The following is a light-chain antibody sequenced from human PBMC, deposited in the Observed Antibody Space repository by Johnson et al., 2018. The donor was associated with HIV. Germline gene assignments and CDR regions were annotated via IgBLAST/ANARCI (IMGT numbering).Light chain of an antibody. CDR3: GTWDSCLSAYV. Sequence: QSVLTQPPSVSAAPGQKVTISCSGSSSNIGNNYVYWYQQVPGTAPKLLIYDNNKRPSGIPDRFSGSKYGSSATLSITGLQTGDEADYYCGTWDSCLSAYVFGTGTRVTVL. CDR1: SSNIGNNY. J-gene: IGLJ1*01. V-gene: IGLV1-51*01. CDR2: DNN.